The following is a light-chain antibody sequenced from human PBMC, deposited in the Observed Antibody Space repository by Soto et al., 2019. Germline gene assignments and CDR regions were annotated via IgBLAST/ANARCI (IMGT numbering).Light chain of an antibody. CDR1: SSDVGGYNY. Sequence: QSVLTQPASVSGSPGQSITSSCTGTSSDVGGYNYVSWYQQHPGKAPKLMISEVNNRPSGVSNRFSGSKSGNTASLTISGLQAEDEADYYCSSYTSSITWVFGGGTKVTVL. J-gene: IGLJ2*01. CDR3: SSYTSSITWV. V-gene: IGLV2-14*01. CDR2: EVN.